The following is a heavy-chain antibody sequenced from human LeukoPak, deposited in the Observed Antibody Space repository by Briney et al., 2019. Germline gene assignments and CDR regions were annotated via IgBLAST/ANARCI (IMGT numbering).Heavy chain of an antibody. CDR2: IYYSGST. D-gene: IGHD5-12*01. V-gene: IGHV4-39*07. CDR3: AVIVATMMRPSWFDP. Sequence: ASETLSLTCTVSGGSISSSSYYWGWIRQPPGKGLEWIGRIYYSGSTYYNPSLKSRVTISVDTSKNQFSLKLSSVTAADTAVYYCAVIVATMMRPSWFDPWGQGTLVTVSS. J-gene: IGHJ5*02. CDR1: GGSISSSSYY.